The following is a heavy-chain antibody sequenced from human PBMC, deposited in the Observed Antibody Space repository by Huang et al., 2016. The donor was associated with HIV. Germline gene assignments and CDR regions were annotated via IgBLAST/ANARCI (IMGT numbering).Heavy chain of an antibody. V-gene: IGHV1-2*02. Sequence: VQLLQTGAEVKKPGASVKVLCKASGYTVTDYFMHWVRQGPGHGIWVMGCVDPKSGGTYCSRASEGVVTMTRDTSISTTYMELKRLKADDTAVYYCATVRNSLLYHAYSGYLAYWGQGAVLTVSS. D-gene: IGHD5-12*01. CDR3: ATVRNSLLYHAYSGYLAY. J-gene: IGHJ4*02. CDR2: VDPKSGGT. CDR1: GYTVTDYF.